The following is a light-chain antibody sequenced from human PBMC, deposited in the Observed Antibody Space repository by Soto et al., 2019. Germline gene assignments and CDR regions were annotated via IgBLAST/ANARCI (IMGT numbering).Light chain of an antibody. V-gene: IGKV1-5*01. J-gene: IGKJ1*01. CDR3: QQYSSFSS. CDR2: DGS. Sequence: DIQITQSPSTLSASVGDRVTITCRASQSISTWLAWYQQKPGKDPKILIFDGSSLQSGVPSRFSGSGSGTEFTLTISSLQPDDFATYYCQQYSSFSSFGQGTKVDIK. CDR1: QSISTW.